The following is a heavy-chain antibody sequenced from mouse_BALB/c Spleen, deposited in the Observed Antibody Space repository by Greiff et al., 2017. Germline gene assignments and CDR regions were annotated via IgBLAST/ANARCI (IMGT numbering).Heavy chain of an antibody. CDR3: ARYGAWFAY. CDR2: IWAGGST. CDR1: GFSLTSYG. D-gene: IGHD1-1*01. Sequence: VKVVESGPGLVAPSQSLSITCTVSGFSLTSYGVHWVRQPPGKGLEWLGVIWAGGSTNYNSALMSRLSISKDNSKSQVFLKMNSLQTDDPAMYCCARYGAWFAYWGQGTLVTVSA. V-gene: IGHV2-9*02. J-gene: IGHJ3*01.